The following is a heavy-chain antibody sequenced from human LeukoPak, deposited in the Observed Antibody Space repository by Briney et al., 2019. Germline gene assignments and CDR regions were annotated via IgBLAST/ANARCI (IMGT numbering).Heavy chain of an antibody. CDR1: GYTFTSYA. D-gene: IGHD2-15*01. Sequence: GESLQISCKGSGYTFTSYAMHWVRQAPGQRLEWMGWINAGNGNTKYSQKFQGRVTITADESASTAYMELSSLRSEDTAVYYCARDSSDIRSLIAHWGQGTLVTVSS. CDR2: INAGNGNT. J-gene: IGHJ1*01. CDR3: ARDSSDIRSLIAH. V-gene: IGHV1-3*01.